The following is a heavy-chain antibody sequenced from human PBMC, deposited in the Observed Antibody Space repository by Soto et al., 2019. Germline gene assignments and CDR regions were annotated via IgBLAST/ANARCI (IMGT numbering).Heavy chain of an antibody. J-gene: IGHJ4*02. D-gene: IGHD3-10*01. CDR1: GFTFSHHW. CDR3: ARGSSGYGLMWFGEFLSSFDY. CDR2: IKEDGSEK. Sequence: EVQLVDSGGGLVQPGGSPRLSCAASGFTFSHHWMNWVRQAPGKGLEWVANIKEDGSEKFYVDSVKGRFTISRDNGKNSLYLQMNSLTADDTAVYYCARGSSGYGLMWFGEFLSSFDYWGQGTLVTVSS. V-gene: IGHV3-7*01.